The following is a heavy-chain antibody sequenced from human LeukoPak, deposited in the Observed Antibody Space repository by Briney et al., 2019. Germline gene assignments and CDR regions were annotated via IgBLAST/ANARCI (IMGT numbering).Heavy chain of an antibody. V-gene: IGHV1-2*02. CDR3: AREREGGVVVPAAILNY. J-gene: IGHJ4*02. D-gene: IGHD2-2*01. Sequence: ASVKVSCKASGYTFTGYYMHWVRQAPGQGLEWMGWINPNSGGTNYAQKFQGRVTMTRDTSISKAYMELSRLRSDDTAVYYCAREREGGVVVPAAILNYWGQGTLVTVSS. CDR2: INPNSGGT. CDR1: GYTFTGYY.